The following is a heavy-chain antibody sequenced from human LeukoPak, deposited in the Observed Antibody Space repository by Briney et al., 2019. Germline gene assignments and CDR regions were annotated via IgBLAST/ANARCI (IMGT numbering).Heavy chain of an antibody. Sequence: GASVKVSCRASAYTFTNYYMHWVRQAPGQGLEWMGRINPSGGSTSYAQRFQGRVTMTRDTSTSTVYKEVTSLRSEDTAVYYCARSWSSGYYFEFWGQGTLVTVSS. D-gene: IGHD3-22*01. V-gene: IGHV1-46*01. CDR1: AYTFTNYY. CDR2: INPSGGST. CDR3: ARSWSSGYYFEF. J-gene: IGHJ4*02.